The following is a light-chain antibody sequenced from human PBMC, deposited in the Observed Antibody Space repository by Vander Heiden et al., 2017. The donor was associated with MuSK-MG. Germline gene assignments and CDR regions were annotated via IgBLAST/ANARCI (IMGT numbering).Light chain of an antibody. CDR2: DAS. J-gene: IGKJ4*01. Sequence: EIVLTQSPATLSLSPGERATLSCRASQSVSRYLAWYQQQPGQSPRLLIYDASNRATGIPARFSGSGCGTDFTLTISSRETEDFAVYYCQQHSNWPPLTFGGGTKVEI. V-gene: IGKV3-11*01. CDR3: QQHSNWPPLT. CDR1: QSVSRY.